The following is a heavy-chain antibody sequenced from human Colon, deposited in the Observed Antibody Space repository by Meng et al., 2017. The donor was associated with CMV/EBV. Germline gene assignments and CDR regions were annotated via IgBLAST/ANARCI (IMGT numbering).Heavy chain of an antibody. J-gene: IGHJ4*02. CDR3: AREYCSRTSCYFYSDY. V-gene: IGHV1-2*02. D-gene: IGHD2-2*01. CDR1: GYTFTGYY. CDR2: INPNSGGT. Sequence: ASVKVSCKASGYTFTGYYMHWVRQAPGQGLEWMGWINPNSGGTNYAQKFQGRVTMTRDTSISTAFMELSRLRSDDTAVYYCAREYCSRTSCYFYSDYWGQGTLVTVSS.